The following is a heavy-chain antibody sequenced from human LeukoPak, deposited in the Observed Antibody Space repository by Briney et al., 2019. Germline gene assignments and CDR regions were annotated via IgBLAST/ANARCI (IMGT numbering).Heavy chain of an antibody. J-gene: IGHJ3*02. CDR2: INHSGST. V-gene: IGHV4-34*01. CDR1: GGSSSGYY. D-gene: IGHD3-22*01. CDR3: ASRDYYYDSSGHAFDI. Sequence: PSETLSLTCAVYGGSSSGYYWSWIRQPPGKGLEWIGEINHSGSTNYNPSLKSRVTISVDTSKNQFSLKLSSVTAADTAVYYCASRDYYYDSSGHAFDIWGQGTMVTVSS.